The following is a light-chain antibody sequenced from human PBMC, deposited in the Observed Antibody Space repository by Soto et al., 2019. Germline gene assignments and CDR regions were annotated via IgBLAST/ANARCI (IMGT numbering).Light chain of an antibody. J-gene: IGKJ1*01. CDR2: LRS. CDR1: QSLLHSNGYNY. CDR3: MGDLQSPPT. V-gene: IGKV2-28*01. Sequence: DIVMTQSPVSLPVTPGEPASISCRSSQSLLHSNGYNYLDWYLQKPGQSPQLLIYLRSNRASGAPGRFSASASGTDFTLTISRVEAEDVGVYYCMGDLQSPPTLGQATKVDIK.